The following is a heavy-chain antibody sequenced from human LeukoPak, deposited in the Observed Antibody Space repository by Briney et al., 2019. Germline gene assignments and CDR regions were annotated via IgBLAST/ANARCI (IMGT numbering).Heavy chain of an antibody. Sequence: GGSLRLSCAASGFTVSSSYMNWVRQAPGKGREWVSVIYSGGSTYYADSVKGRFTISRDNSKNTLYLQMNSLRAEDTAVYYCARLGRDPISTDVDIVATIPPYFDYWGQGTLVTVSS. J-gene: IGHJ4*02. CDR1: GFTVSSSY. D-gene: IGHD5-12*01. CDR3: ARLGRDPISTDVDIVATIPPYFDY. V-gene: IGHV3-66*01. CDR2: IYSGGST.